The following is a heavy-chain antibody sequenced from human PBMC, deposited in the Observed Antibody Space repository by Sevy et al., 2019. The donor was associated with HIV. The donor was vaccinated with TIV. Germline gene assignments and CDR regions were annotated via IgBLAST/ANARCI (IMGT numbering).Heavy chain of an antibody. CDR3: AKESGSYYDFWSGHDAFDI. D-gene: IGHD3-3*01. V-gene: IGHV3-30*18. CDR1: GFNFSSYA. J-gene: IGHJ3*02. CDR2: ISYAGSSK. Sequence: GGSLRLSCAASGFNFSSYAMHWVRQAPGKGLEWVAVISYAGSSKYYGDSGKGRFTISRDNSKNTLFLQIDSLRAEDTAVYYCAKESGSYYDFWSGHDAFDIWGQGTMVTVSS.